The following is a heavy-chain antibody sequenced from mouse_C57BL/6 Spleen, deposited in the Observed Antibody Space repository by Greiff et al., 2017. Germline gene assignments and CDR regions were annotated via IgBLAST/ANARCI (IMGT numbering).Heavy chain of an antibody. J-gene: IGHJ4*01. D-gene: IGHD1-1*01. CDR1: GFTFSSYA. CDR2: ISDGGSYT. CDR3: ARGRIYSYGSSYVDYYAMDY. V-gene: IGHV5-4*03. Sequence: EVKLVESGGGLVKPGGSLKLSCAASGFTFSSYAMSWVRQTPEKRLEWVATISDGGSYTYYPDNVKGRFTISRDNATNNLYLQMSHLKSEDTAMYYCARGRIYSYGSSYVDYYAMDYWGQGTSVTVSS.